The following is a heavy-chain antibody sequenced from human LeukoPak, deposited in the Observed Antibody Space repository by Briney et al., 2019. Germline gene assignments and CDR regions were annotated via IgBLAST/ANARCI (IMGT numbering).Heavy chain of an antibody. D-gene: IGHD2-2*01. CDR3: AKDSGCSSTSCFANWFDP. Sequence: GGSLRLSCAASGFTFSSYAMSWVRQAPGKGLEWVSAISGSGGSTYYADPVKGRFTISRDNSKNTLYLQMNSLRAEDTAVYYCAKDSGCSSTSCFANWFDPWGQGTLVTVSS. CDR1: GFTFSSYA. V-gene: IGHV3-23*01. J-gene: IGHJ5*02. CDR2: ISGSGGST.